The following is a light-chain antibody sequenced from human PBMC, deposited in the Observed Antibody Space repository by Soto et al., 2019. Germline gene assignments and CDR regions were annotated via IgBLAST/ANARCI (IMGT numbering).Light chain of an antibody. Sequence: MTQTPLSLPVTPGEPASISCGSSQSLLDSDDGNTYLDWYQQKPGKAPKLLIYAASSLQSGVPSRFSGSGSGTDFTLTISSLQPEDFATYYCQQSYSTPLTFGQGTRLEIK. J-gene: IGKJ5*01. CDR3: QQSYSTPLT. CDR1: QSLLDSDDGNTY. CDR2: AAS. V-gene: IGKV1-39*01.